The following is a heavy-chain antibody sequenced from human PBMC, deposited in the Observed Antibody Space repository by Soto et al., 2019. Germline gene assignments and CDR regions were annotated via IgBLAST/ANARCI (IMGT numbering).Heavy chain of an antibody. Sequence: TGGSLRLSCAASGFTFSSYGMHWVRQAPGKGLEWVAVIWYDGSNKYYADSVKGRFTISRDNSNNTLYLQMNSLRAEDTAVYYFANRPATYYYGSGSYWGGDYWGQGTLVTVSS. CDR3: ANRPATYYYGSGSYWGGDY. D-gene: IGHD3-10*01. J-gene: IGHJ4*02. CDR2: IWYDGSNK. V-gene: IGHV3-33*06. CDR1: GFTFSSYG.